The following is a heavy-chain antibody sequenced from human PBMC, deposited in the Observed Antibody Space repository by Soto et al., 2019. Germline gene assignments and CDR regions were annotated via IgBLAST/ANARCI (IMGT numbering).Heavy chain of an antibody. CDR2: IHFTGAT. V-gene: IGHV4-59*08. CDR1: GDSISSHY. J-gene: IGHJ4*02. Sequence: QVQLQESGPGLVKPSETLSLTCTVSGDSISSHYWSWIRQSPGKGLEWIGYIHFTGATLYNPSLESRVTVSLDTSKTHFSLKLSSVTAADTAVYYCARHEGASFDSWGQGTLVTVSS. CDR3: ARHEGASFDS.